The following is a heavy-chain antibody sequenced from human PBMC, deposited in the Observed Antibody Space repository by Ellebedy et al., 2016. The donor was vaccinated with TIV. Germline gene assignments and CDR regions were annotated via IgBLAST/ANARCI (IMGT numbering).Heavy chain of an antibody. D-gene: IGHD6-13*01. Sequence: GESLKISXAASGFTFSSYAMSWVRQAPGKGLEWVSAISGSGGNTYYADSVKGRFTISRDNAKNSLYLQMNSLRAEDTAVYYCAREEQQLVDSWDYWGRGTLVTVSS. CDR3: AREEQQLVDSWDY. CDR2: ISGSGGNT. CDR1: GFTFSSYA. J-gene: IGHJ4*02. V-gene: IGHV3-23*01.